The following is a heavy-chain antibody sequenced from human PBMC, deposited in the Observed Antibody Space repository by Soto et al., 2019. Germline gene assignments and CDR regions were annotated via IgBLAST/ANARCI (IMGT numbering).Heavy chain of an antibody. V-gene: IGHV2-5*02. J-gene: IGHJ4*02. CDR3: ARPRGYDFDY. CDR2: IYWDDDK. Sequence: QITLKESGPTLVKPTQTLALTCTFSGFSLDTSGMSVAWIRQPPGKALEWLGLIYWDDDKRYSPSLKSRLIITKDTSKNQVVLTMTNMDPVDTATYYCARPRGYDFDYWGQGTLVTVSS. CDR1: GFSLDTSGMS. D-gene: IGHD2-15*01.